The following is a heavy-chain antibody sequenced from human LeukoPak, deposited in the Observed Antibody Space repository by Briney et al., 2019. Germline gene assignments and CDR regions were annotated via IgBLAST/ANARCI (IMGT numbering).Heavy chain of an antibody. J-gene: IGHJ3*02. CDR1: GYSFTGHTLSAYY. Sequence: ASVKVSCKASGYSFTGHTLSAYYFHWVRQAPGQGLEWMGLINPDGGNTNYAQNFQGRVTLTRDTSTSTVYMELSSLRSEDTAIYYCARIRDGYNDAYDIWGQGTVVTVPS. V-gene: IGHV1-46*01. CDR3: ARIRDGYNDAYDI. CDR2: INPDGGNT. D-gene: IGHD5-24*01.